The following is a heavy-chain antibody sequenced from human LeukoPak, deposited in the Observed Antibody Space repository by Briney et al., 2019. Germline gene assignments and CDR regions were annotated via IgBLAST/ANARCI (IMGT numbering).Heavy chain of an antibody. CDR2: IYTSGST. J-gene: IGHJ4*02. CDR1: GGSISSCY. CDR3: AREAYYYDSSGYEFDY. V-gene: IGHV4-4*07. Sequence: SETLSLTCTVSGGSISSCYWSWIRQPAGKGLEWIGRIYTSGSTNYNPSLKSRVTMSVDTSKNQFSLKLSSVTAADTAVYYCAREAYYYDSSGYEFDYRGQGTLVTVSS. D-gene: IGHD3-22*01.